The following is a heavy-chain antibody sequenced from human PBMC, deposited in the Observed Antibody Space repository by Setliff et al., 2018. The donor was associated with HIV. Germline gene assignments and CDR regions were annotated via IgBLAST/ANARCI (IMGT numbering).Heavy chain of an antibody. CDR3: ARQGLVLVPASIDWRLPPSPIDY. V-gene: IGHV4-39*01. CDR2: IYISGSA. Sequence: SETLSLTCTVSGGSITSSTYYWDWIRLPPGKGLEWIGRIYISGSANYNPSLTSRITISVDTSKNQFSLRLSSVTAADTAVYYCARQGLVLVPASIDWRLPPSPIDYWGQGALVTVSS. CDR1: GGSITSSTYY. J-gene: IGHJ4*02. D-gene: IGHD2-2*01.